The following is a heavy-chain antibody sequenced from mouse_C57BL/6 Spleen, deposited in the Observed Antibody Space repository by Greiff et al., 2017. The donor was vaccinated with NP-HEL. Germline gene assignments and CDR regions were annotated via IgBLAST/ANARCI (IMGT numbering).Heavy chain of an antibody. J-gene: IGHJ2*01. V-gene: IGHV1-55*01. Sequence: VKLQESGPELVKPGASVKISCKASGYSFTSYWITWVKQRPGQGLEWIGDIYPGSGSTNYNEKFKSKATLTVDTSSSTAYMQLSSLTSEDSAVYYCARLGLYYFDYWGQGTTLTVSS. CDR2: IYPGSGST. CDR3: ARLGLYYFDY. CDR1: GYSFTSYW. D-gene: IGHD4-1*01.